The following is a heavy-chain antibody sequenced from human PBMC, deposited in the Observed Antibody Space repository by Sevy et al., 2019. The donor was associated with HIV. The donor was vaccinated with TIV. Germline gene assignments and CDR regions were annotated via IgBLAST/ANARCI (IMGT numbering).Heavy chain of an antibody. J-gene: IGHJ6*02. V-gene: IGHV3-53*01. CDR3: TREDIVLGEDNYYGMDV. D-gene: IGHD2-15*01. CDR2: IYSDGRT. CDR1: GFSVSSNY. Sequence: GGSLRLSCVVSGFSVSSNYMSWVRQAPGKGLEWVSNIYSDGRTDYADSVRGRFTISRDTSKNTGYLEMKSLRAEDTAVYYCTREDIVLGEDNYYGMDVWGHGTTVTVSS.